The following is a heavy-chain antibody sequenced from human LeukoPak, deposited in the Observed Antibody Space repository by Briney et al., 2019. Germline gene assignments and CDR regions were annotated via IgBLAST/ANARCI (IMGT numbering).Heavy chain of an antibody. D-gene: IGHD6-13*01. Sequence: SETLSLTCTVSSGSISSSSYYWGWIRQPPGRGLEWIGSIYYSGSTYSNPSLKSRVTISVVTAKNHFSRELSSVTAADTAVYYCYGAAAACTAFRVYYYYYMDVWGKGTTVTVSS. CDR3: YGAAAACTAFRVYYYYYMDV. J-gene: IGHJ6*03. V-gene: IGHV4-39*02. CDR2: IYYSGST. CDR1: SGSISSSSYY.